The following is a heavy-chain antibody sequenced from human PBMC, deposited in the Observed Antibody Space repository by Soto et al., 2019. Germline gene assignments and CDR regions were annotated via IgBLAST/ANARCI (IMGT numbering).Heavy chain of an antibody. Sequence: EVQLLESGGGLVQPGGSLRLSCAASGFTFSSYAMSWVRQAPGKGLEWVSAISGSGGSTYYADSVKGRFTISRDNSKNTLYLQMNSLRAEDTAVYYCAKEMVRGANAFATPFDYWGQGTLVTVSS. CDR3: AKEMVRGANAFATPFDY. CDR1: GFTFSSYA. D-gene: IGHD3-10*01. V-gene: IGHV3-23*01. J-gene: IGHJ4*02. CDR2: ISGSGGST.